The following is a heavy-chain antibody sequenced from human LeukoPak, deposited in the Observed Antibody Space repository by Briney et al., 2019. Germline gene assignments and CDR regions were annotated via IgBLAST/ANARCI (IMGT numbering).Heavy chain of an antibody. CDR2: ISSSGSTI. CDR3: ARVESAMVSLIDY. D-gene: IGHD5-18*01. CDR1: GFTFSSYE. J-gene: IGHJ4*02. Sequence: GGSLRLSCAASGFTFSSYEMNWVRQAPGKGLEWVSYISSSGSTIYYADSVKGRFTISRDNAKNSLYLQMNSLRAEDTAVYYCARVESAMVSLIDYWGQGTLVTVSS. V-gene: IGHV3-48*03.